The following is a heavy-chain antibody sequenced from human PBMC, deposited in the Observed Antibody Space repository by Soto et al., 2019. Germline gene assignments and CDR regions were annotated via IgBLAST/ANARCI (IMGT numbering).Heavy chain of an antibody. J-gene: IGHJ4*02. D-gene: IGHD2-15*01. V-gene: IGHV3-74*01. CDR2: INTDGSTT. CDR3: EKDRSVVVVAATLDY. CDR1: GFTFSDHW. Sequence: GASLRLSCAASGFTFSDHWMHCVLQAPGEGLVWVSRINTDGSTTSYADSVKGRFTISRDNSKNTLYLQMNSLRAEDTAVYSCEKDRSVVVVAATLDYWGQGTLVTVSS.